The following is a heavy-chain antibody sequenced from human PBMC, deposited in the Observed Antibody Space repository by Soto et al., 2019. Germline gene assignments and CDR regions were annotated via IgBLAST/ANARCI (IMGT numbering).Heavy chain of an antibody. CDR1: GFTFSSYS. CDR3: ARQGRDGIAAAID. CDR2: ISSSSSYI. D-gene: IGHD6-13*01. J-gene: IGHJ4*02. Sequence: EVQLVESGGGLVKPGGSLRLSSAASGFTFSSYSMNWVRQAPGKGLEWVSSISSSSSYIYYADSVKGRFTISRDNAKNSLYLQMNSLRAEDTAVYYCARQGRDGIAAAIDWGQGTLVTVSS. V-gene: IGHV3-21*01.